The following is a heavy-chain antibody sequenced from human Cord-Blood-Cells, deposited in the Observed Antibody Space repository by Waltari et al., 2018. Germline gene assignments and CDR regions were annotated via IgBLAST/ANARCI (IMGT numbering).Heavy chain of an antibody. CDR3: ARGGYSGYDYFDY. Sequence: QVQLVESGGGVVQPGRSLRLSCAASGLTFSSYAMHWVRQAPGKGLEWVAVISYDGSNKYYADSVKGRFTISRDNSKNTLYLQMNSLRAEDTAVYYCARGGYSGYDYFDYWGQGTLVTVSS. V-gene: IGHV3-30-3*01. D-gene: IGHD5-12*01. J-gene: IGHJ4*02. CDR2: ISYDGSNK. CDR1: GLTFSSYA.